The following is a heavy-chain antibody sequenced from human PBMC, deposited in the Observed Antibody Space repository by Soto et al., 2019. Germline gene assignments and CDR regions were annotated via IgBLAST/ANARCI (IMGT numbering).Heavy chain of an antibody. Sequence: QVQLVQSGAEVKKPGSSVKVSCKATGGTFSTYIINWVRQAPGQGLEWMGGIVPLLGTANYPQRFQGRVTITADKSTSTAYMELSSLRSEDTAVYYCARAAAQLSYFDYWGQGTLVTVSS. CDR3: ARAAAQLSYFDY. V-gene: IGHV1-69*06. J-gene: IGHJ4*02. D-gene: IGHD1-1*01. CDR2: IVPLLGTA. CDR1: GGTFSTYI.